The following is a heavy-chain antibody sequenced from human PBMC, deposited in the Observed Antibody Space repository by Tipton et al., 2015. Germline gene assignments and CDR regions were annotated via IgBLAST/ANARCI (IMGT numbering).Heavy chain of an antibody. Sequence: SLRLSCAASGFTFDSFWMHWVRQVPGKGLVWVSRISPDGSRTTYADSVRGRLTVSRDNARNTLFLQLSSLRAEDTAVYYCAKVWVTGFDYWGQGALVTVSS. CDR3: AKVWVTGFDY. CDR1: GFTFDSFW. CDR2: ISPDGSRT. D-gene: IGHD5-18*01. V-gene: IGHV3-74*03. J-gene: IGHJ4*02.